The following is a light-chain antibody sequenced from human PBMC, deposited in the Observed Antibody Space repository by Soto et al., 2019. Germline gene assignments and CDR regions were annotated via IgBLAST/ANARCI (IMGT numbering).Light chain of an antibody. J-gene: IGLJ2*01. V-gene: IGLV2-8*01. Sequence: QSALTQPPSASGSPGQSVTISCTGTSSDVGGYNYVSWYQQHPGKAPKLMIYEVSERPSGVPDRFSGSKSGNTASLTVSGLQAEDEADYYCSSYAGTNNVLFGGGNKLTVL. CDR2: EVS. CDR3: SSYAGTNNVL. CDR1: SSDVGGYNY.